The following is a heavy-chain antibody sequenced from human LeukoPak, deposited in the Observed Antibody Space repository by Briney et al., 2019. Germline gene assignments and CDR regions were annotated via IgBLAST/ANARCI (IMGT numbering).Heavy chain of an antibody. J-gene: IGHJ4*02. CDR2: FDPEDGET. CDR1: GYTHTELS. CDR3: ATLTMVRGVRSDY. Sequence: ASVKVSCKVSGYTHTELSMHWVRQVPGKGLEWMGGFDPEDGETIYAQKFQGRVTMTEDTSTDTAYMELSSLRSEDTAVYYCATLTMVRGVRSDYWGQGTLVTVSS. V-gene: IGHV1-24*01. D-gene: IGHD3-10*01.